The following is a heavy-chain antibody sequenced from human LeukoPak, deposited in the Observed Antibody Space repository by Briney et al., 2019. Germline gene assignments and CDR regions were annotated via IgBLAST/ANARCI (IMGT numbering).Heavy chain of an antibody. V-gene: IGHV3-30*02. CDR2: TRYDGSSK. D-gene: IGHD5-18*01. J-gene: IGHJ4*02. CDR1: GFTFSSYG. Sequence: QTGGSLRLSCAASGFTFSSYGMHWVRQAPGKGLEWVAFTRYDGSSKYYADSVKGRFTISRDNSKNTLYLQINGLRAEDTAVYYCAKRGYSFGIDYWGQGTLVTVSS. CDR3: AKRGYSFGIDY.